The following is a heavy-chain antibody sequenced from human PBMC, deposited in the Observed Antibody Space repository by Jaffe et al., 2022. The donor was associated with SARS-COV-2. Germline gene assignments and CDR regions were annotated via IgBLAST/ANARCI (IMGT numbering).Heavy chain of an antibody. CDR1: GFTFANQV. CDR2: IDAGGAPT. D-gene: IGHD2-8*01. Sequence: EVQLLESGGGLVQAGESLRLSCEASGFTFANQVMSWVRQAPGKGLEWVSVIDAGGAPTFYADSVKGRVTISRDNSKNTLYLQMNSLRVEDTAVYYCAHFPYINGWDNWFDSWGQGTLVTVSS. CDR3: AHFPYINGWDNWFDS. V-gene: IGHV3-23*01. J-gene: IGHJ5*01.